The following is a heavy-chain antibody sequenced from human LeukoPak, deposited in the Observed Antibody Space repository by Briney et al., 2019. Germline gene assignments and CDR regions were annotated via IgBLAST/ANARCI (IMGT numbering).Heavy chain of an antibody. D-gene: IGHD3-16*02. CDR2: IHPSTGNP. V-gene: IGHV7-4-1*02. CDR3: ARAFQSLGGLSLPDY. Sequence: APVKVSCKASGYTFTNYAMNWVRQAPGQGLEWMGWIHPSTGNPTYAQGFTGRFVFSLDTSVSTTYLQISSLKAEDTAVYYCARAFQSLGGLSLPDYWGQGTLVTVSS. J-gene: IGHJ4*02. CDR1: GYTFTNYA.